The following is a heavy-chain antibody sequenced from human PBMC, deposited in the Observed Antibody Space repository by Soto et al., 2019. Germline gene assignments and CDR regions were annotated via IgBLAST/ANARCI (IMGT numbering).Heavy chain of an antibody. CDR3: AKTAGIATRTDAFDI. CDR1: GFTFSSYG. CDR2: ILYDGSNK. V-gene: IGHV3-30*18. D-gene: IGHD6-6*01. Sequence: GGSLRLSCAASGFTFSSYGMHWVRQAPGKGLEWVAVILYDGSNKYYADSVKGRFTISRDNSKNTLYLLMNSLITEDTAVCYCAKTAGIATRTDAFDIWGQGIMVTVSS. J-gene: IGHJ3*02.